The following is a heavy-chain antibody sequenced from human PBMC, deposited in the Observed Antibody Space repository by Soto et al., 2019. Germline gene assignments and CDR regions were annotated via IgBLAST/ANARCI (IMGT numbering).Heavy chain of an antibody. CDR2: ISSSSSYI. Sequence: GGSLRLSCAASGFTFSSYSMNWVRQAPGKGLEWVSSISSSSSYIYYADSVKGRFTISRDNAKNSLYLQMNSLRAEDTAVYYCARAVVTAIRSLYYGMDVWGQGTTVTVSS. CDR1: GFTFSSYS. J-gene: IGHJ6*02. V-gene: IGHV3-21*01. D-gene: IGHD2-21*02. CDR3: ARAVVTAIRSLYYGMDV.